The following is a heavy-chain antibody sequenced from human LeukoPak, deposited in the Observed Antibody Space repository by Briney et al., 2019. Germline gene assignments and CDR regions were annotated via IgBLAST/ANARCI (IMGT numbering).Heavy chain of an antibody. V-gene: IGHV4-34*01. CDR1: GGSFSGYY. J-gene: IGHJ4*02. CDR3: ARGRGGSRWTHFDC. D-gene: IGHD2-15*01. CDR2: INHSGST. Sequence: SETLSLTCAVYGGSFSGYYWSWIRQPPGKGREWIGEINHSGSTNYNPSLKSRVTISVDTSKNQFSLKLSSVTAADTAVYYCARGRGGSRWTHFDCWGQGTLVTVSS.